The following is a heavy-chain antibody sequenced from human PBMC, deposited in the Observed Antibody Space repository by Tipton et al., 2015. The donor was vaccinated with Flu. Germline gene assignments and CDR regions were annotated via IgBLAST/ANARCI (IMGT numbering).Heavy chain of an antibody. V-gene: IGHV4-4*07. CDR1: GGSINRYY. CDR2: THTNGNT. J-gene: IGHJ4*02. CDR3: TCGNFYDSSGYFAF. Sequence: TLSLTCNVSGGSINRYYWSWIRQSVGKGPEWIGRTHTNGNTNYNSSFGSRLTMSADTSKSQFSMPLTSVTVADTAVYYCTCGNFYDSSGYFAFCGQGILVTVSS. D-gene: IGHD3-22*01.